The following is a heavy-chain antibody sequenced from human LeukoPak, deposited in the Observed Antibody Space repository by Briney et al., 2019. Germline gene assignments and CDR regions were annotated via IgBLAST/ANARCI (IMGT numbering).Heavy chain of an antibody. V-gene: IGHV4-38-2*02. CDR1: GYSISSGYY. J-gene: IGHJ3*02. D-gene: IGHD3-3*01. CDR2: IYHSGST. CDR3: ARTHGYDFWSGFSADAFDI. Sequence: SETLSLTCTVSGYSISSGYYWGWIRQPPGKGLEWIGSIYHSGSTYYNPSLKSRVTISVDTSKNQFSLKLSSVTAADTAVYYCARTHGYDFWSGFSADAFDIWGQGTMVTVSS.